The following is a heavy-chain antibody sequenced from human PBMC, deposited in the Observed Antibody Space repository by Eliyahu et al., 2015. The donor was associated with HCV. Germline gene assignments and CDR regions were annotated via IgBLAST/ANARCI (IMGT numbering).Heavy chain of an antibody. Sequence: QVQLVELGGGVVQPGXSLXLSCAASGXTFXXYVIHWVRQAPGKGLEGVAALSXDGGSKYYADXVKSRFTISRDNSKNTLYLQMDTLRDEDTAVYYCAREGYTSGRCGIFDIWGQGTMVTVSS. CDR2: LSXDGGSK. V-gene: IGHV3-30-3*01. CDR1: GXTFXXYV. J-gene: IGHJ3*02. D-gene: IGHD6-19*01. CDR3: AREGYTSGRCGIFDI.